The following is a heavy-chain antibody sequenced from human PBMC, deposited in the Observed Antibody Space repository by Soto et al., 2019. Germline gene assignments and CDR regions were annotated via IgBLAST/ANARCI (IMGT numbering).Heavy chain of an antibody. D-gene: IGHD1-26*01. CDR3: ARANSGSLLVDY. CDR1: GGSIRSGDYY. Sequence: QVQLQESGPGLVKPSQTPSLTCTVSGGSIRSGDYYWSWIRQPPGKGLEWIGYIFYSGSTYYNPSLKSRVTISVDTSKNPFSLKLSSVTAADTAVYYCARANSGSLLVDYWGQGTLVTVSS. V-gene: IGHV4-30-4*01. CDR2: IFYSGST. J-gene: IGHJ4*02.